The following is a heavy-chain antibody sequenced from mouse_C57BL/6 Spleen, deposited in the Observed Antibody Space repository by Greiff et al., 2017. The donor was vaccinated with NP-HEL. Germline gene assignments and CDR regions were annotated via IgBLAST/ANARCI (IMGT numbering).Heavy chain of an antibody. D-gene: IGHD2-12*01. Sequence: VQLQQPGTELVKPGASVKLSCKASGYTFTSYWMHWVKQRPGQGLEWIGNINPSNGGTNYNEKFKSKATLTVDKPSSTAYMQLSSLTSEDSAVYYCASYDEDYYAMDYWGQGTSVTVSS. V-gene: IGHV1-53*01. CDR2: INPSNGGT. CDR1: GYTFTSYW. CDR3: ASYDEDYYAMDY. J-gene: IGHJ4*01.